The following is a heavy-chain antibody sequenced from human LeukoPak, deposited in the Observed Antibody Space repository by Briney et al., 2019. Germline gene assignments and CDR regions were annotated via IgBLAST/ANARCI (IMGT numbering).Heavy chain of an antibody. J-gene: IGHJ4*02. CDR1: GFIFSSYW. V-gene: IGHV3-74*01. Sequence: PGGSLRLSCAASGFIFSSYWMHWVRHAPGKGLAWVSRINTDGSSTSYADSVKGRFTISRDNAKNTLYLQMNSLRAEDMAVYYCVKRWTGTTIGQQDYWGQGTLVTVSS. CDR2: INTDGSST. D-gene: IGHD1-1*01. CDR3: VKRWTGTTIGQQDY.